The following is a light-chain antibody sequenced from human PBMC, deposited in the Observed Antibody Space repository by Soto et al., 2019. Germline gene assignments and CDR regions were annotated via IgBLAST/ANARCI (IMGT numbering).Light chain of an antibody. J-gene: IGKJ1*01. V-gene: IGKV1-39*01. Sequence: DIQLTQSPSSLSASVGDRVTTTCRASQSISSSLNWYQQKPGKAPKLLIYAASSLETGVSSRLSGSGSGTDFTLTISSLQPEDFATYYCQQCYSSPWTFGQGTQVDI. CDR3: QQCYSSPWT. CDR1: QSISSS. CDR2: AAS.